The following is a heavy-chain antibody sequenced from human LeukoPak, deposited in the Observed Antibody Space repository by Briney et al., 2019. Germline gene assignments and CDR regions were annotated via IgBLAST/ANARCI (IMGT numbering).Heavy chain of an antibody. CDR3: ARVRGGN. D-gene: IGHD3-16*01. V-gene: IGHV3-74*03. CDR1: GFTFSDYW. J-gene: IGHJ4*02. Sequence: GGSLRLSCAASGFTFSDYWMYSVRQPPGEGLVWISNINEYGTTTYADSVKGRFTVSGDNAKNILYLQMNSLRAEDTAVYFCARVRGGNWGQGTLVTVSS. CDR2: INEYGTT.